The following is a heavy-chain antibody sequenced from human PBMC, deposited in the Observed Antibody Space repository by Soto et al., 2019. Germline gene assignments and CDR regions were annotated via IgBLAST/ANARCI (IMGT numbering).Heavy chain of an antibody. V-gene: IGHV5-10-1*01. CDR2: IDPVDSYT. CDR3: ARIESIARNWFDP. CDR1: GYSFTNYW. D-gene: IGHD6-13*01. J-gene: IGHJ5*02. Sequence: PGESLKISCKGSGYSFTNYWISWVRRMPGKGLEWMGNIDPVDSYTNYGPSFQGHVTFSVDTSISTAYLQWSSLKASETAMYYCARIESIARNWFDPWGQGSLVTVSS.